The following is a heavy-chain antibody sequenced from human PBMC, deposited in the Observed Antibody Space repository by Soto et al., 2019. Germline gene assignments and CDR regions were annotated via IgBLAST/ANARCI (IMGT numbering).Heavy chain of an antibody. CDR2: IDPSDSYT. V-gene: IGHV5-10-1*01. D-gene: IGHD6-25*01. CDR3: ARSHSSVDYGMDV. J-gene: IGHJ6*02. Sequence: GEALKISCKGSGYSFTSYWIRWVRQMPGKGLEWMGRIDPSDSYTNYSPSFKGHVTISADKPISTAYLQWSSLKASDTAMYYCARSHSSVDYGMDVWGQGTTVTV. CDR1: GYSFTSYW.